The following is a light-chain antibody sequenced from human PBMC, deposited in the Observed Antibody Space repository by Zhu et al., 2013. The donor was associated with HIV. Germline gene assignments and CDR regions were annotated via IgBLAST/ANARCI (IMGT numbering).Light chain of an antibody. Sequence: EIVLTQSPGTLSLSAGERATLSCRASQSISSSFLAWYQQRPGQPPRLLIYGASSRAAGIPDRFSGSGSRTDFTLTISRLEPEDFAVYYCQQYGGSGRLTFGGGTKVEIK. CDR1: QSISSSF. CDR3: QQYGGSGRLT. V-gene: IGKV3-20*01. J-gene: IGKJ4*01. CDR2: GAS.